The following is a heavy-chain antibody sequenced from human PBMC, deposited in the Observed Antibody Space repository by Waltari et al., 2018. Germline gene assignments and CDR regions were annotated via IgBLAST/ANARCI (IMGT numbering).Heavy chain of an antibody. CDR1: GFTFSSYG. CDR3: ARVGVSWGFDP. Sequence: QVQLVESGGGVVQPGRSLRLSCAASGFTFSSYGMHWVRQAPGKGLEVVAVIWYDGSNKYYADSVKGRFTISRDNSKNTLYLQMNSLRAEDTAMYYCARVGVSWGFDPWGQGTLVTVSS. D-gene: IGHD3-16*01. V-gene: IGHV3-33*01. CDR2: IWYDGSNK. J-gene: IGHJ5*02.